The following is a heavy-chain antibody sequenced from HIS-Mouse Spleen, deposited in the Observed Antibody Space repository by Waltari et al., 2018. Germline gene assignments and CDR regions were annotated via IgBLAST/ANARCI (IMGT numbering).Heavy chain of an antibody. D-gene: IGHD5-12*01. Sequence: QLQLQESGPGLVKPSATLSLPCTVSGGSIRSSSYYWGWIRQPPGKGLEWIGSIYYSGSTYYNPSLKSRVTISVDTSKNQFSLKLSSVTAADTAVYYCARDGYSGYGHDAFDIWGQGTMVTVSS. CDR2: IYYSGST. V-gene: IGHV4-39*07. CDR3: ARDGYSGYGHDAFDI. J-gene: IGHJ3*02. CDR1: GGSIRSSSYY.